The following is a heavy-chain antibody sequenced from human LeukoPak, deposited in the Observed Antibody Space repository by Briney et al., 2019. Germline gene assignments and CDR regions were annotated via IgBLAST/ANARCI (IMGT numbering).Heavy chain of an antibody. V-gene: IGHV3-48*03. CDR2: ISSSGSTI. J-gene: IGHJ5*02. D-gene: IGHD3-10*01. Sequence: GGSLRLSCAASGFTFSSYEMNWVRQAPGKGLEWVSYISSSGSTIYYADSVKGRFTIYRDNAKNSLYLQMNNLRAEDTAVYYCARNSGSYYRWGQGTLVTVSS. CDR1: GFTFSSYE. CDR3: ARNSGSYYR.